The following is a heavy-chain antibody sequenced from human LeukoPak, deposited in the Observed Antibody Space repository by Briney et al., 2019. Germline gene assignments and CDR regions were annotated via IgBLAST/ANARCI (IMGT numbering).Heavy chain of an antibody. CDR2: ISSSSSYI. V-gene: IGHV3-21*01. J-gene: IGHJ6*02. Sequence: PGGSLRLSCAASGFTFSSYSMNWVRQAPGKGLEWVSSISSSSSYIYYADSVKGRFTISRDNAKNSPYLQMNSLRAEDTAVYYCARANIVATIQDYYYYGMDVWGQGATVTVSS. CDR3: ARANIVATIQDYYYYGMDV. CDR1: GFTFSSYS. D-gene: IGHD5-12*01.